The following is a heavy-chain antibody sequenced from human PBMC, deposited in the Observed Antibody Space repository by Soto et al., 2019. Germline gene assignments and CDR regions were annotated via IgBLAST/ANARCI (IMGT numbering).Heavy chain of an antibody. J-gene: IGHJ4*02. D-gene: IGHD3-16*01. Sequence: EVQLVESGGDLVQPGGSLRLSCAASGFTFSSYDFHWVRQATGTGLEWVSGIATTGDTYYAGSVKGRFIMSRENAKNSLYLQMNSLRAGDTAVYYCTRGADGFDYWGQGTLVTVSS. V-gene: IGHV3-13*01. CDR1: GFTFSSYD. CDR3: TRGADGFDY. CDR2: IATTGDT.